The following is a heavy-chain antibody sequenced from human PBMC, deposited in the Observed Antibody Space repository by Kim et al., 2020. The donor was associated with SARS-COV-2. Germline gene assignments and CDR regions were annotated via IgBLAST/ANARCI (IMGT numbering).Heavy chain of an antibody. V-gene: IGHV1-2*02. J-gene: IGHJ4*02. CDR3: ARGGGYDILTGFDY. Sequence: AQKFQGRVTMTRDTSISTAYMEMSRLRSDDTAVYYCARGGGYDILTGFDYWGQGTLVTVSS. D-gene: IGHD3-9*01.